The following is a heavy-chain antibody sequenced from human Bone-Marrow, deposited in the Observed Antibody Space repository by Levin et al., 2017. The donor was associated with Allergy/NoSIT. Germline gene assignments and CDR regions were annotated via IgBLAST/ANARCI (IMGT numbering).Heavy chain of an antibody. J-gene: IGHJ4*02. V-gene: IGHV4-30-4*01. CDR3: ARDQDHDCGVSGAFDE. CDR2: IYHSGNT. Sequence: SQTLSLTCTVPGGSISSGDFYWGWLRQPPGKGLEWIGYIYHSGNTYYNPSLTRRATIPVDTSKNQFSLKLGSVTAADSAVYYCARDQDHDCGVSGAFDEWGQGALVTVSS. D-gene: IGHD4-17*01. CDR1: GGSISSGDFY.